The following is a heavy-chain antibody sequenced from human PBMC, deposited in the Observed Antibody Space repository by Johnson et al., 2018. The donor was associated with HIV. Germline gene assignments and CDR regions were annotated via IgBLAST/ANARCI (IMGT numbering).Heavy chain of an antibody. D-gene: IGHD3-3*01. CDR2: IGTAGDT. CDR1: GFMFDDYA. V-gene: IGHV3-13*01. J-gene: IGHJ3*02. CDR3: AKGYYDSPFGFDI. Sequence: VQLVESGGGLVQPGRSLRLSCAASGFMFDDYAMHWVRQATGKGLEWVSAIGTAGDTYYQGSVKGRFTISRDNSKNALYLQMHNLTTEDTAVYYCAKGYYDSPFGFDIWGQGTMVTVSS.